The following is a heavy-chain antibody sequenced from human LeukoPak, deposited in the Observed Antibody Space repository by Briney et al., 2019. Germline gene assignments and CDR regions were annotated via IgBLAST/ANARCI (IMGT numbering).Heavy chain of an antibody. D-gene: IGHD3-22*01. CDR2: INRGGST. CDR3: ARGLRDSSGYYPRAAYYYGMDV. Sequence: TSETLSLTCAVYGGSFSGYYWSWIRQPPGKGLEWIGEINRGGSTNYNPSLKSRVTISVDTSKNQFSLKLSSVTAADTAVYYCARGLRDSSGYYPRAAYYYGMDVWGQGTTVTVS. J-gene: IGHJ6*02. V-gene: IGHV4-34*01. CDR1: GGSFSGYY.